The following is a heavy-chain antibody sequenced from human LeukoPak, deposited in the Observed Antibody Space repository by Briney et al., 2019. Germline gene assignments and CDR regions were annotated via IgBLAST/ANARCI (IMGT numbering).Heavy chain of an antibody. J-gene: IGHJ4*02. D-gene: IGHD3-22*01. CDR1: GGSISSYY. CDR2: IYYSGST. V-gene: IGHV4-59*01. Sequence: ETLSLTCTVSGGSISSYYWSWIRQPPGKGLEYIGYIYYSGSTNYNPSLKSRVTISVDTSKNQFSLKLSSVTAADTAVYYCARGDGYYDTSGPQGVAVYYFDYWGQGTLVTVSS. CDR3: ARGDGYYDTSGPQGVAVYYFDY.